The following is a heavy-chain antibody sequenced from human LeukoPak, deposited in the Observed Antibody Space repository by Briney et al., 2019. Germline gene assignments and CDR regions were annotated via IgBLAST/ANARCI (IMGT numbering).Heavy chain of an antibody. CDR3: ARQTYYYDSSGQN. J-gene: IGHJ4*02. CDR2: IYYSGST. Sequence: SETLSLTCTVSGGSISSGDYYWSWIRQPPGKGLEWIGYIYYSGSTYYNPSLKSRVTISVDTSKNQFSLKLSSVTAADTAVYYCARQTYYYDSSGQNWGQGTPVTVSS. D-gene: IGHD3-22*01. V-gene: IGHV4-30-4*01. CDR1: GGSISSGDYY.